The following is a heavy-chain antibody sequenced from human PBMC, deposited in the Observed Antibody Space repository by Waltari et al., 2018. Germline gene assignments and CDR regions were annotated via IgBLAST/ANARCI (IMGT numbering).Heavy chain of an antibody. Sequence: QVQLQESGQGLVKPSGTLPLTCAVSGDSISGNYWGSWVRQSPEKGLEWIGQVHHSGKTHYNPSLQSRVTISLDKPKNQFSLNLNSVTAADTAVYYCAGDRAIGLFFDYWGRGTLVTVSS. CDR3: AGDRAIGLFFDY. CDR2: VHHSGKT. J-gene: IGHJ4*02. D-gene: IGHD2-2*01. CDR1: GDSISGNYW. V-gene: IGHV4-4*02.